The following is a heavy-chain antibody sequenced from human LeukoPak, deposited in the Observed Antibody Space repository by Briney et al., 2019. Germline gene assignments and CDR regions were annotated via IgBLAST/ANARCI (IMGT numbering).Heavy chain of an antibody. V-gene: IGHV4-59*01. Sequence: SETLSLTCTVSGGSISSYYWNWIRQPPGKGLEWIGYIHYSGSTNYNPSLESRVTISLDTAKNQFSLRLTSVTAADTAVYYCARGEGQAVSAFDYWGQGTLVTVSS. CDR1: GGSISSYY. J-gene: IGHJ4*02. CDR2: IHYSGST. D-gene: IGHD2-15*01. CDR3: ARGEGQAVSAFDY.